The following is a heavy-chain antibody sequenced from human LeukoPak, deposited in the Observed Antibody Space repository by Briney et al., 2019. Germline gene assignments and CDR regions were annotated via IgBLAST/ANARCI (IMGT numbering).Heavy chain of an antibody. V-gene: IGHV3-23*01. Sequence: GGSLRLSCAASGFTFSSYAMSWVRQAPGKGLEWVSAISGSGGSTYYADSVKGRFTISRDNSKNTLHLQVNSLRAEDTAVYYCAKARYSSSWAFDYWGQGTLVTVSS. J-gene: IGHJ4*02. CDR3: AKARYSSSWAFDY. D-gene: IGHD6-13*01. CDR2: ISGSGGST. CDR1: GFTFSSYA.